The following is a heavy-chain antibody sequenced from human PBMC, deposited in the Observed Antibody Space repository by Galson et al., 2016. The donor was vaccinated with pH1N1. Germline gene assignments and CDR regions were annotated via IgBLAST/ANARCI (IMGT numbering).Heavy chain of an antibody. CDR1: GFSLRSSGVG. J-gene: IGHJ5*02. V-gene: IGHV2-5*05. CDR2: IYWDDDK. Sequence: PALVKPTQTVTLTCTVSGFSLRSSGVGVAWIRQPPGKALEWLALIYWDDDKRYGPSLKSRLTITKDTSRNQVVLTMTTMDPVDTATYYCAHTPVRDELGFDPWGPGTLVTVSS. D-gene: IGHD7-27*01. CDR3: AHTPVRDELGFDP.